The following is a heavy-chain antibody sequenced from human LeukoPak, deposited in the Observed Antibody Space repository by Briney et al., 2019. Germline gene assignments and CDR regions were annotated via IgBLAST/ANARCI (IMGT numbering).Heavy chain of an antibody. CDR1: GGSISSGSYY. J-gene: IGHJ4*02. Sequence: SETLSLTCTVSGGSISSGSYYWSWIRQPAGKGLEWIGRIYTSGSTNYNPSLNSRVTISVDTSKNQFSLKLSSVTAADTAVYYCAREKIADSSKDYWGQGTLVTVSS. CDR2: IYTSGST. V-gene: IGHV4-61*02. D-gene: IGHD3-22*01. CDR3: AREKIADSSKDY.